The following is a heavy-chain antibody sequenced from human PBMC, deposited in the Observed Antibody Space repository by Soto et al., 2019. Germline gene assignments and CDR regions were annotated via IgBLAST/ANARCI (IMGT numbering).Heavy chain of an antibody. V-gene: IGHV1-2*04. CDR2: INPKSGGT. CDR1: GYSFTDYH. D-gene: IGHD2-8*01. J-gene: IGHJ6*02. CDR3: ARGDSTDCSNGVCSFFYNHDMDV. Sequence: GASVKVSCKASGYSFTDYHIHWVRQAPGQGLEWLGRINPKSGGTSTAQKFQGWVTMTTDTSISTASMELTRLTSDNTAIYYCARGDSTDCSNGVCSFFYNHDMDVWGQGTTVTVSS.